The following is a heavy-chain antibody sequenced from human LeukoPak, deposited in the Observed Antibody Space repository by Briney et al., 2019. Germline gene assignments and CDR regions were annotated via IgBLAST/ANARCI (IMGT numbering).Heavy chain of an antibody. CDR3: ARDIDRCSSTSCSGNAFDI. CDR1: AGSISSYY. J-gene: IGHJ3*02. V-gene: IGHV4-59*01. CDR2: IYYSGST. D-gene: IGHD2-2*01. Sequence: NPSESLSLTCTVSAGSISSYYWSLIRQPPGKGLEWIGYIYYSGSTNYNPSLKSRVTISVDTSKNQFSLKLSSVTAADTAFFYCARDIDRCSSTSCSGNAFDIWGQGTMVTVSS.